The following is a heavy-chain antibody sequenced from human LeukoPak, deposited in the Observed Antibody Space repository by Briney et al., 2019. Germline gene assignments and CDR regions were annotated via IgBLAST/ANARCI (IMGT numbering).Heavy chain of an antibody. CDR3: ARPPGVGATSFDY. J-gene: IGHJ4*02. CDR2: IFPADSDT. V-gene: IGHV5-51*01. D-gene: IGHD1-26*01. Sequence: GESLKISRKGSGYSFSNYWIAWVRRLPGKGLEWMGIIFPADSDTRYSPSLQGQVTISVDKSINTAYLQWSSLKAPGSAMYYCARPPGVGATSFDYWGQGALVTVSS. CDR1: GYSFSNYW.